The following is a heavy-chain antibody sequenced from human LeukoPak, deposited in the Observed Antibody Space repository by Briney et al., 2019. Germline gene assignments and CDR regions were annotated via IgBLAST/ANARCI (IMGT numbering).Heavy chain of an antibody. Sequence: GASVKVSCKASEGTFSSYAISWVRQAPGQGLEWMGGIIPIFGTANYAQKFQGRVTITADESTSTAYMELSSLRSEDTAVYYCARDWRGYCSSTSCYWNNWFDPWGQGTLVTVSS. CDR1: EGTFSSYA. D-gene: IGHD2-2*01. J-gene: IGHJ5*02. CDR3: ARDWRGYCSSTSCYWNNWFDP. CDR2: IIPIFGTA. V-gene: IGHV1-69*13.